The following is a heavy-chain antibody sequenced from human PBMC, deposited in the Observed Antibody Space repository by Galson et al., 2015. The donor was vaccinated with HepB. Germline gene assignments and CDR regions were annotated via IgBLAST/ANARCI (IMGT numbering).Heavy chain of an antibody. CDR2: IRRDSVNT. Sequence: SLRLSCAASGFVFSNHNMGWVRQAPGKGLEWVSSIRRDSVNTYYLDSVRGRFTVSRDNAKNSVFLQMNSLRAEDTAIYYCARDLRDTYCGDCYGWFDPWGQGTLVTVS. CDR3: ARDLRDTYCGDCYGWFDP. D-gene: IGHD2-21*01. J-gene: IGHJ5*02. V-gene: IGHV3-21*06. CDR1: GFVFSNHN.